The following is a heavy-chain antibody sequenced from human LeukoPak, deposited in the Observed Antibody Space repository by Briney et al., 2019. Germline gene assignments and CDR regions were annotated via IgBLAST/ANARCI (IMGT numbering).Heavy chain of an antibody. D-gene: IGHD3-10*01. V-gene: IGHV4-31*03. J-gene: IGHJ3*02. Sequence: SETLSLTCSVSGDSITSGGYYWSWIRQFPGKGLEWIGHIYYSGSTYYNVSLQSRMTISIATSKIQFSLTLKSVSAADTAVYYCARLTMVRGLDIWGQGTTVTVSS. CDR3: ARLTMVRGLDI. CDR1: GDSITSGGYY. CDR2: IYYSGST.